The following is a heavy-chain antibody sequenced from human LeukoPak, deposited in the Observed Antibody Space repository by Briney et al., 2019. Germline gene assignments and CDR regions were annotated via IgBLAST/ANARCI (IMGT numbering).Heavy chain of an antibody. CDR2: IYTSGST. D-gene: IGHD3-10*01. V-gene: IGHV4-61*02. J-gene: IGHJ4*02. CDR1: GGSISSGSYY. Sequence: SQTLSLTCTVSGGSISSGSYYWSWIRQPAGKGLEWIGRIYTSGSTNYNPSLKSRVTISVDTSKNQFSLKVRSVTAADTAVYYCARHLYGSGTYPVDYWGQETLVTVSS. CDR3: ARHLYGSGTYPVDY.